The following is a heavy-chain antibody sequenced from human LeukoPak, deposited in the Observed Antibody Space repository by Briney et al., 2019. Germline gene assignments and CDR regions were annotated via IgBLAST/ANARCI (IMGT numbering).Heavy chain of an antibody. V-gene: IGHV4-34*01. D-gene: IGHD6-13*01. CDR2: INHSGST. Sequence: SETLSLTCAVYGGSFSGYYWSWIRQPPGKGLEWIGEINHSGSTNYNPSLKSRVTISVDTSKNQFSLKLSSVTAADTAVYYCARRPQQLVRNGRYFDPWGQGTLVTVSS. CDR1: GGSFSGYY. J-gene: IGHJ5*02. CDR3: ARRPQQLVRNGRYFDP.